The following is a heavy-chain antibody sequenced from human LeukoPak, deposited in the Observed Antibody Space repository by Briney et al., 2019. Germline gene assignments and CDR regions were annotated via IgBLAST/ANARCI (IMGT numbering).Heavy chain of an antibody. D-gene: IGHD4-17*01. J-gene: IGHJ6*03. V-gene: IGHV1-8*01. CDR1: GYTFTSYD. Sequence: GASVKVSCKASGYTFTSYDINWVRQATGQGLEWMGWMNPNSGNTGYAQKFQGRVTMTRNTSISTAYMELSSLRSEDTAVYYCARVIRDTVTTAWYEENYYYYYMDVWGKGTTVTISS. CDR3: ARVIRDTVTTAWYEENYYYYYMDV. CDR2: MNPNSGNT.